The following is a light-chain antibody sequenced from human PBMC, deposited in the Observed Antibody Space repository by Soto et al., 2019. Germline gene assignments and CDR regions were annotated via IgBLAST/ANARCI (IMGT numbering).Light chain of an antibody. V-gene: IGKV3-15*01. Sequence: MTQSPSSLSASVGDRVTITCRASQSVSSNLAWYQQKPGQAPRLLIYAASTRATDIPARFSGSGSGTEFTLTVSSLQSEDFEIYFCQQYNNWPITFGQGTRLEIK. CDR2: AAS. J-gene: IGKJ5*01. CDR3: QQYNNWPIT. CDR1: QSVSSN.